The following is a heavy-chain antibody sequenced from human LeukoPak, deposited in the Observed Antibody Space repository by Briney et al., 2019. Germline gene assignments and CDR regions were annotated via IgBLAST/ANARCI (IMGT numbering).Heavy chain of an antibody. CDR1: GGSFSGYY. CDR2: INHSGST. J-gene: IGHJ4*02. Sequence: SETLSLTCAVYGGSFSGYYRSWIRQPPGKGLEWIGEINHSGSTNYNPSLKSRVTISVDTSKNQFSLKLSPVTAADTAVYYCARGPFNIVVVPAAKESPFDYWGQGTLVTVSS. CDR3: ARGPFNIVVVPAAKESPFDY. D-gene: IGHD2-2*01. V-gene: IGHV4-34*01.